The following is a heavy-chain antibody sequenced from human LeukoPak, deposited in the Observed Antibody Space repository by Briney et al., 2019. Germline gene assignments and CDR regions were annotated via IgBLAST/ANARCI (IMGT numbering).Heavy chain of an antibody. CDR1: GYTFTVYY. Sequence: ASVKVSCKASGYTFTVYYMHWVRQAPGQGLEWMGWINPNSGGTNYAQKFQGWVTMTRDTSISTAYMELSRLRSDDTAVYYCARDVNDILTGYSYNWFDPWGQGTLVTVSS. D-gene: IGHD3-9*01. CDR3: ARDVNDILTGYSYNWFDP. CDR2: INPNSGGT. V-gene: IGHV1-2*04. J-gene: IGHJ5*02.